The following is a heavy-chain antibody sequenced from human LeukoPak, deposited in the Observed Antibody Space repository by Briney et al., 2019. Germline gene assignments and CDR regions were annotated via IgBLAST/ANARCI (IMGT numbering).Heavy chain of an antibody. V-gene: IGHV3-7*01. J-gene: IGHJ4*02. CDR1: GFNFYNYL. D-gene: IGHD3-16*01. Sequence: GGSLRLSCAPSGFNFYNYLMIYVSQAPGEGVEWVANINQDGSQGYYVDPVQGRLTFSRDNAENSMFLQMNDLRAEDTGVYYCARDATRGGDFDHWGQGALVTVSS. CDR2: INQDGSQG. CDR3: ARDATRGGDFDH.